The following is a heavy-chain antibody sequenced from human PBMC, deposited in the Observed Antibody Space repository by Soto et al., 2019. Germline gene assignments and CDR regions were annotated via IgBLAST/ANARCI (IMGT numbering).Heavy chain of an antibody. J-gene: IGHJ4*02. D-gene: IGHD3-22*01. CDR1: GGSISSGGYS. CDR2: IYHSGST. CDR3: AREYNYDSSGIGFDS. Sequence: PSETLSLTCAVSGGSISSGGYSWSWIRQPPGKGLEWIGYIYHSGSTYYNPSLKSRVTMSVDNSKNQFSLKLNSVTAADTAVYYCAREYNYDSSGIGFDSWGQGTLVTVSS. V-gene: IGHV4-30-2*02.